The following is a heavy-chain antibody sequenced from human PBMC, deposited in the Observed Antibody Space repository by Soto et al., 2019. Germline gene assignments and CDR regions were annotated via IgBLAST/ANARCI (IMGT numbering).Heavy chain of an antibody. D-gene: IGHD3-10*01. J-gene: IGHJ4*02. V-gene: IGHV3-21*01. Sequence: EVQLVESGGGLVKPGGSLRLSCAASGFTFSSYSMNWVRQAPGKGLEWVSSISSSSSYIYYADSVKGRFTISRDNAKNSLYLQMNSLRAEDTAVYYCARAGVRGQKGAFDYWGQGTLVTVSS. CDR1: GFTFSSYS. CDR3: ARAGVRGQKGAFDY. CDR2: ISSSSSYI.